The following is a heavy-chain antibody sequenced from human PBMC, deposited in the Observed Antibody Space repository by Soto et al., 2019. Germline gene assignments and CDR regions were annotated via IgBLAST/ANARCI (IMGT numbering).Heavy chain of an antibody. CDR2: MNPNSGNT. V-gene: IGHV1-8*01. D-gene: IGHD5-18*01. CDR1: GYTFTSYD. Sequence: ASVKVSCKASGYTFTSYDINWVRQATGQGLEWMGWMNPNSGNTGYAQKFQGRVTMTRNTSISTAYMELSSLRSEDTAVYYCARGWNGYSYGSDYYYYGMDVWGQGTTVTVSS. CDR3: ARGWNGYSYGSDYYYYGMDV. J-gene: IGHJ6*02.